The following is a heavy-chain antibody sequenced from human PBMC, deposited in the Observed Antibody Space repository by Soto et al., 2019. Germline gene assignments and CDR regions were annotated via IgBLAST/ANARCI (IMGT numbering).Heavy chain of an antibody. V-gene: IGHV3-21*01. Sequence: EVQLVESGGGLVKPGGSLRLSCAASGFTFSSYSMNWVRQAPGKGLEWVSSISSSSSYIYYADSVKGRFTIARDNANNSLYLQMNRLRVDDTAVYYCARAKNNVLMVYAVAFDYLGQGTLVNVPS. CDR1: GFTFSSYS. CDR3: ARAKNNVLMVYAVAFDY. J-gene: IGHJ4*02. CDR2: ISSSSSYI. D-gene: IGHD2-8*01.